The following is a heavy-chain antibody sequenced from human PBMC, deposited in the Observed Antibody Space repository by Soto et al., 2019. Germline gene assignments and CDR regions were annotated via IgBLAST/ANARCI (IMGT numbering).Heavy chain of an antibody. CDR3: AGRGTSSWTFDP. Sequence: QVQLQESGPGLVKPSETLSLTCTVSGGSIGSNYWSWIRQSPGKGLEWIGYIYNSGSTNYNPSLRCRVTISVDTSKNQFSLKLSSVTAADTAVYCCAGRGTSSWTFDPWGQGTLVTVSS. CDR2: IYNSGST. J-gene: IGHJ5*02. CDR1: GGSIGSNY. V-gene: IGHV4-59*08. D-gene: IGHD6-19*01.